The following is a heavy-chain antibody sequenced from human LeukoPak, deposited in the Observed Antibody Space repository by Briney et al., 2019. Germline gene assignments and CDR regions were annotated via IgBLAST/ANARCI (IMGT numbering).Heavy chain of an antibody. CDR2: IYYSGST. J-gene: IGHJ4*02. D-gene: IGHD3-22*01. Sequence: PSETLSPTCTVSGGSISSYYWSWIRQPPGKGLEWIGYIYYSGSTNYNPSLKSRVTISVDTSKNQFSLKLSSVTAADTAVYYCARTDYYDSSGYFDYWGQGTLVTVSS. CDR1: GGSISSYY. CDR3: ARTDYYDSSGYFDY. V-gene: IGHV4-59*01.